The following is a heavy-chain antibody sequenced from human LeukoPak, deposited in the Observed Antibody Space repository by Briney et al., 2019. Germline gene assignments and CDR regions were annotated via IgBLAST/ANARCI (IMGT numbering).Heavy chain of an antibody. CDR3: ARWQQVFWHDAFDV. CDR1: GFTFSSHW. CDR2: IKEDGTEK. V-gene: IGHV3-7*01. J-gene: IGHJ3*01. D-gene: IGHD6-13*01. Sequence: GGSLRLSCAASGFTFSSHWMSWLRQAPGKGLEWVGSIKEDGTEKYYVDSVKGRLTSSRDNAKNSLYLQMNSLRAEDTAVYYCARWQQVFWHDAFDVWGQGTMVTVSS.